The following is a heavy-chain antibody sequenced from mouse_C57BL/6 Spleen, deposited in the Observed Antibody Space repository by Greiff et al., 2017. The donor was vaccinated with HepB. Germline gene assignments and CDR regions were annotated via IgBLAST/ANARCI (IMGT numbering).Heavy chain of an antibody. J-gene: IGHJ2*01. CDR3: ARREYDGYSDY. CDR2: IYPGDGDT. V-gene: IGHV1-82*01. CDR1: GYAFSSSW. D-gene: IGHD2-3*01. Sequence: VQLQQSGPELVKPGASVKISCKASGYAFSSSWMNWVKQRPGKGLEWIGRIYPGDGDTNYNGKFKGKATLTADKSSSTAYMQLSSLTSEDSAVYFCARREYDGYSDYWGQGTTLTVSS.